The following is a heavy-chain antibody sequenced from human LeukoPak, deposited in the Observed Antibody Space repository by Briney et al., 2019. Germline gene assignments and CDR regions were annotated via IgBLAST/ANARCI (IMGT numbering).Heavy chain of an antibody. CDR3: AKTIAAAGTGDY. CDR1: GFTFSSCE. Sequence: GGSLRLSCAASGFTFSSCEMNWVRQAPGKGLEWVSYISSSGSTIYYADSVKGRFTISRDNAKNSLYLQMNSLRAEDTAVYYCAKTIAAAGTGDYWGQGTLVTVSS. D-gene: IGHD6-13*01. CDR2: ISSSGSTI. J-gene: IGHJ4*02. V-gene: IGHV3-48*03.